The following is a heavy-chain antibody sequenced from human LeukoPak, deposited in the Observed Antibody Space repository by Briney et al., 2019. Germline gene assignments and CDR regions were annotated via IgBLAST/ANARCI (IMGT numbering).Heavy chain of an antibody. D-gene: IGHD6-19*01. CDR3: VKREYSSASFDY. V-gene: IGHV3-74*01. CDR2: INSDGSST. Sequence: GGSLRLSCAASGFTFSSYWMHWVRQAPGKGLLWVSRINSDGSSTSYADSVKGRFTISRDNAKNTLYLQMNSLRAEDTAVYYCVKREYSSASFDYWGQGTLVTVPS. CDR1: GFTFSSYW. J-gene: IGHJ4*02.